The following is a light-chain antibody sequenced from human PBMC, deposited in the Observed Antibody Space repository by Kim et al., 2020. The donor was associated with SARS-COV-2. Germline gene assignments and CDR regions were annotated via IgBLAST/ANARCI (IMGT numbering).Light chain of an antibody. Sequence: CPGERATLSCRASQSVSSNYLAWYQQKPGQAPRLLIYGASSRATGIPDGFSGSGSGTDFTLTITRLEPEDFAVYYCQQYSSSPATFGQGTKVDIK. CDR1: QSVSSNY. V-gene: IGKV3-20*01. CDR2: GAS. CDR3: QQYSSSPAT. J-gene: IGKJ1*01.